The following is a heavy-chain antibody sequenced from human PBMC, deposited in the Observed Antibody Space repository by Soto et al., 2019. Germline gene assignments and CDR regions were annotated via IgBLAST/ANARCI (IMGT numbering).Heavy chain of an antibody. CDR1: GYTFTNYA. CDR2: INAGNGNT. V-gene: IGHV1-3*01. CDR3: GRDSALTWFDP. D-gene: IGHD3-10*01. J-gene: IGHJ5*02. Sequence: ASVKVSCKASGYTFTNYAMHWVRQAPGQRLEWMGWINAGNGNTKYSQKFQGRVTITRDTSASTAYMEVSSLRSEDTAVYCCGRDSALTWFDPWGQGTLVTVSS.